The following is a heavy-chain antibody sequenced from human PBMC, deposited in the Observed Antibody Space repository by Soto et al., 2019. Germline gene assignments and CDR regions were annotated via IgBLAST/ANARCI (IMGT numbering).Heavy chain of an antibody. CDR1: GFTFRSYV. Sequence: QVQLVESGGGVVQPGSSLRVSCVGSGFTFRSYVIHWVRQAPGKGLEWVALTSYDGSDKYYDDSVRGRFTISRDNCRNTVDLRMDSLRLEDTALYYCARWGTTGGLDVWGQGTLVSVSS. J-gene: IGHJ1*01. D-gene: IGHD3-16*01. CDR2: TSYDGSDK. V-gene: IGHV3-33*05. CDR3: ARWGTTGGLDV.